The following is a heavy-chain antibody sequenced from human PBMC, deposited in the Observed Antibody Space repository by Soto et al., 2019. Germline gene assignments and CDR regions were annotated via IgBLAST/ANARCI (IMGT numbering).Heavy chain of an antibody. CDR1: GYTLTELS. J-gene: IGHJ6*02. V-gene: IGHV1-24*01. D-gene: IGHD2-15*01. CDR2: FDPEDVET. CDR3: ATAPLSNLVVVAALYYGMDV. Sequence: ASVKVSCKVSGYTLTELSMHWARQAPGKGLEWMGGFDPEDVETIYAQKFQGRVTMTEDTSTDTAYMELSSLRSEDTAVYYCATAPLSNLVVVAALYYGMDVCGQGTTVTVSS.